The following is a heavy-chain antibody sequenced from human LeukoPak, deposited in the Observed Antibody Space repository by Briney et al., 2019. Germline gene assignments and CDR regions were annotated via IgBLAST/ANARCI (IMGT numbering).Heavy chain of an antibody. J-gene: IGHJ6*02. CDR2: IYSGGST. D-gene: IGHD5-18*01. V-gene: IGHV3-53*01. Sequence: PGGSLRLSCAASGFTVSGNYMSWVRQAPGKGLEWVSVIYSGGSTYYAGSVKGRFTISRDNSKNTLYLQMNSLRAEDTAVYYCATVDTAMVTGDYYYYYYGMDVWGQGTTVTVSS. CDR1: GFTVSGNY. CDR3: ATVDTAMVTGDYYYYYYGMDV.